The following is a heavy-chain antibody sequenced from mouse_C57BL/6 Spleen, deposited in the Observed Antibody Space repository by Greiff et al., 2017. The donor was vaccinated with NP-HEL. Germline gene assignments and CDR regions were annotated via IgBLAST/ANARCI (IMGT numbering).Heavy chain of an antibody. CDR1: GFSLTSYG. V-gene: IGHV2-6*01. D-gene: IGHD1-2*01. J-gene: IGHJ3*01. CDR2: IWGVGST. Sequence: VQLQESGPGLVAPSQSLSITCTVSGFSLTSYGVDWVRQSPGKGLEWLGVIWGVGSTNYNSALKSRLSISKDNSKSQVFLKMSSLQTDDTAMYYCASEGGTTAGFAYWGQGTLVTVSA. CDR3: ASEGGTTAGFAY.